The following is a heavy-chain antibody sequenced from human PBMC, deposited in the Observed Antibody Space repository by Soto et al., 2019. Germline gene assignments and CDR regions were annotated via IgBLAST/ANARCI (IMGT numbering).Heavy chain of an antibody. CDR2: IDPSDSYT. CDR3: ASHIDQKYDTRGGMDV. V-gene: IGHV5-10-1*01. Sequence: PXESLKISCKGSRYSFTSCLVIWVRQMPGKGLEWMGRIDPSDSYTNYSPSFQGHVTISADKSISTAYLQWSSLKAPDTAMYYCASHIDQKYDTRGGMDVWGQGTTVTVSS. J-gene: IGHJ6*02. CDR1: RYSFTSCL. D-gene: IGHD3-9*01.